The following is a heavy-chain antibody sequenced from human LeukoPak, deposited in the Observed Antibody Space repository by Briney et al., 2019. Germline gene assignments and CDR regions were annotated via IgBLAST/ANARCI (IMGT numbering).Heavy chain of an antibody. D-gene: IGHD2-2*01. Sequence: GESLKISCKGSGYSFTSYWISWVRQMPGKGLEWMGRIDPSDSYIKYSPSFQGHVNISADKSISTVYLQWNSLKASDTAIYYCVRHLSDITSCPNYWGPGTLITVAS. J-gene: IGHJ4*02. V-gene: IGHV5-10-1*01. CDR2: IDPSDSYI. CDR3: VRHLSDITSCPNY. CDR1: GYSFTSYW.